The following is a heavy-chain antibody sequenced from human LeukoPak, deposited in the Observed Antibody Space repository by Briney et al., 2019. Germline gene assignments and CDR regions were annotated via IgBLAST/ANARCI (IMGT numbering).Heavy chain of an antibody. Sequence: HPGGSLRLSCAASGFTFSSYAMSWVRQAPGKGLEWVSAISGSGGSTYYADSVKGRFTISRDNSKNTLYLQMNSLRAEDTAVYYCAKDRAVAGILDYWGQGTLVTVSS. CDR2: ISGSGGST. J-gene: IGHJ4*02. D-gene: IGHD6-19*01. CDR1: GFTFSSYA. V-gene: IGHV3-23*01. CDR3: AKDRAVAGILDY.